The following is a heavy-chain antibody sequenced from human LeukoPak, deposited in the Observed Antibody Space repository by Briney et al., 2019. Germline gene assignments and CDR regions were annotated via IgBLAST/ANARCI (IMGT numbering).Heavy chain of an antibody. CDR1: GYHFANSW. CDR2: IYPGDSDI. Sequence: GESLKISCKTSGYHFANSWLHWVRQVPGRGLEWMGSIYPGDSDIRYGPSFRGQVTVSVDKSISTAYLYWSSLKASDTAIYHCARGQWFDSWGQGTLVTVAS. CDR3: ARGQWFDS. V-gene: IGHV5-51*01. J-gene: IGHJ5*01.